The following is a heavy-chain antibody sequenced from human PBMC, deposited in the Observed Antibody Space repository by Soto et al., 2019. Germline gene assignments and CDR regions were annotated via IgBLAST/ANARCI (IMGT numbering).Heavy chain of an antibody. V-gene: IGHV1-69*01. J-gene: IGHJ4*02. D-gene: IGHD2-15*01. CDR2: LIPILGTA. CDR1: GGTFSTYA. Sequence: QVQLVQSGAEVKKPGSSVKVSCKVSGGTFSTYAISWVRQAPGLGLEWMGVLIPILGTADYAQKLQGRVTINADESTSTAYMELSGLRSEDTAVYFSARFSSATQLGPGLDYWGQGTLVTVSS. CDR3: ARFSSATQLGPGLDY.